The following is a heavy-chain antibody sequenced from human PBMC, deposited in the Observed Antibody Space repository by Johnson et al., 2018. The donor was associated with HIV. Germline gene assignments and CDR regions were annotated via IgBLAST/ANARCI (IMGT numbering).Heavy chain of an antibody. Sequence: VQLVESGGGLVQPGGSLRLSCAASGFTVSSNYMSWVRQAPGKGLEWVSIIYSGGSTYYADSVKGRFTISRDNSKNTLYLQMNSLRAEDTAVYYCAKGYGGNGGAFDIWGQGTMVTVSS. V-gene: IGHV3-66*01. D-gene: IGHD4-23*01. J-gene: IGHJ3*02. CDR2: IYSGGST. CDR3: AKGYGGNGGAFDI. CDR1: GFTVSSNY.